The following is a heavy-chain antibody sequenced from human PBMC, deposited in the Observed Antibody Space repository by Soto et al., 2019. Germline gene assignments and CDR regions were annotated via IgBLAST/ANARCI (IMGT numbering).Heavy chain of an antibody. V-gene: IGHV4-34*01. D-gene: IGHD3-3*01. Sequence: SETLSLTCAVYGGSVNGYYWNWIRQPPGKGLEWIGEINHTGGTHYNLSLKSRVTMSVDTSKNQFSLRLSSVTAADTAIYYCATRITVFGLLIPPFDPRGQGTQVTVSS. CDR1: GGSVNGYY. J-gene: IGHJ5*02. CDR2: INHTGGT. CDR3: ATRITVFGLLIPPFDP.